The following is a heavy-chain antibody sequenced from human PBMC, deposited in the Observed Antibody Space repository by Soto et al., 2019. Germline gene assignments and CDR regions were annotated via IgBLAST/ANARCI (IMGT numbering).Heavy chain of an antibody. D-gene: IGHD3-10*01. CDR1: GYTLTELS. Sequence: ASVKVSCKVSGYTLTELSMHWVRQAPGKGLEWMGGFDPEDGETIYAQKFQGRVTMTEDTSTDTAYMELSSLRSEDTAVYYCATAPMVRGTFVSPFDDAFDIWGQGTMVTVSS. CDR2: FDPEDGET. V-gene: IGHV1-24*01. J-gene: IGHJ3*02. CDR3: ATAPMVRGTFVSPFDDAFDI.